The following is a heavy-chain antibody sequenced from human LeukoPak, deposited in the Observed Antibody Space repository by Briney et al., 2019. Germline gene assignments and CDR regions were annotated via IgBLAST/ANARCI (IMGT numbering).Heavy chain of an antibody. J-gene: IGHJ4*02. D-gene: IGHD3-10*01. Sequence: GGSLRLSCAASVFTFSSYARSWVRQAPGKGLEWVSAISGSGGSTYYADSLKGRFTISRENSKNTVSMQMDSLRAEDTAVYYCAKGPYYYGSGSYTDYWGQGTLVTVSS. CDR3: AKGPYYYGSGSYTDY. CDR2: ISGSGGST. V-gene: IGHV3-23*01. CDR1: VFTFSSYA.